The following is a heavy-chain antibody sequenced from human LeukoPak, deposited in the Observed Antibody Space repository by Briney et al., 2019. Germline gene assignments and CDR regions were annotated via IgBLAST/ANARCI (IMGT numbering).Heavy chain of an antibody. Sequence: SGTLSLTCAVSGGSISSSNWWSWVRQPPGKGLEWIGEIYHSGSTNYNPSLKSRVTISVDTSKNQFSLKLTSVTAADTAVYYCARLYLPATRFDYWGQGTLVTVSS. CDR1: GGSISSSNW. J-gene: IGHJ4*02. CDR3: ARLYLPATRFDY. D-gene: IGHD5-24*01. V-gene: IGHV4-4*02. CDR2: IYHSGST.